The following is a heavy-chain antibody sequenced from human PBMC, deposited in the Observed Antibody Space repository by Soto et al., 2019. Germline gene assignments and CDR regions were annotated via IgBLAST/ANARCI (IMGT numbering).Heavy chain of an antibody. CDR2: ISASGAAT. CDR1: EFTFRNYA. D-gene: IGHD2-21*01. V-gene: IGHV3-23*01. CDR3: ARCAVLSTTSGGWCNWFDP. J-gene: IGHJ5*02. Sequence: LRLCCTASEFTFRNYAMSWVRQAPGKGLEWVSAISASGAATYYVDSVKGRFTISRDNSKNTLYVQMNSLRAEDTGVYYCARCAVLSTTSGGWCNWFDPWGQGSLVTVSS.